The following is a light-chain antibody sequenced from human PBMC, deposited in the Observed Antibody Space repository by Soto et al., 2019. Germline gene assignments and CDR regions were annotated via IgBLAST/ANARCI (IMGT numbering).Light chain of an antibody. CDR2: GNT. Sequence: QSALTPPASVSGSPGQSITISCTGTSSDVGGSNYVSWYQQHPGKAPKLLIYGNTNRPSGVPDRFSGSKSGTSASLAITGLQAEDEADYYCLSFDSSLSVVFGGGTKLTVL. J-gene: IGLJ2*01. CDR3: LSFDSSLSVV. CDR1: SSDVGGSNY. V-gene: IGLV2-14*03.